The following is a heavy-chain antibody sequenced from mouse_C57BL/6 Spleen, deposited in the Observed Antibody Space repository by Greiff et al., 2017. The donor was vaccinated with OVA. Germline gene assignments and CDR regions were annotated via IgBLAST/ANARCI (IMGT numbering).Heavy chain of an antibody. Sequence: VQLKQSGPELVKPGASVKISCKASGYSFTGYYMNWVKQSPEKSLEWIGEINPSTGGTTYNQKFKAKATLTVDKSSSTAYMQLKSLTSEDSAVYYCARWNGSSYLYYAMDYWGQGTSVTVSS. CDR3: ARWNGSSYLYYAMDY. CDR2: INPSTGGT. CDR1: GYSFTGYY. V-gene: IGHV1-42*01. D-gene: IGHD1-1*01. J-gene: IGHJ4*01.